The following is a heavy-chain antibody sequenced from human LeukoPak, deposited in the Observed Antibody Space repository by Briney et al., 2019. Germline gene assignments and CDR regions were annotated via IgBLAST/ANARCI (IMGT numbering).Heavy chain of an antibody. CDR1: GFDFGDYT. CDR3: ARDIYASGDFRGDF. D-gene: IGHD2-21*01. CDR2: ISWNSGSI. V-gene: IGHV3-43*01. Sequence: PGGSLRLSCAVSGFDFGDYTMHWVRQPPGKGLEWVSLISWNSGSIKYTESVKGRFTISRDNSKNSLYLQMSSLRTEDTALYYCARDIYASGDFRGDFWGQGTLVTVSS. J-gene: IGHJ4*02.